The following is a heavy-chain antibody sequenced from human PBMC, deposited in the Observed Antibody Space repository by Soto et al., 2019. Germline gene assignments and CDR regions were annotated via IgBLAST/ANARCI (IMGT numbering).Heavy chain of an antibody. CDR3: ARDDYPYYDDSSGYHFDY. CDR1: GFTFNTYN. CDR2: ISSSSSTI. V-gene: IGHV3-48*01. J-gene: IGHJ4*02. Sequence: GSLRLSCAASGFTFNTYNMNWVRQAPGKGLEWVSYISSSSSTIHYADSVKGRFTISRDNAKNSLYLQMNSLRAEDTAVYYCARDDYPYYDDSSGYHFDYWGQGTLVTVSS. D-gene: IGHD3-22*01.